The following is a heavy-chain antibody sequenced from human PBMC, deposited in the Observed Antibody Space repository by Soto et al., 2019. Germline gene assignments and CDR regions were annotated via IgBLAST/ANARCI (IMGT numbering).Heavy chain of an antibody. CDR1: GGTFSSYA. CDR2: IIPIFGTA. D-gene: IGHD3-22*01. CDR3: ATRGRDSSGYYYGMDV. Sequence: QVQLVQSGAEVKKPGSSVKVSCKASGGTFSSYAISWVRQAPGQGLEWMGGIIPIFGTANYAQKFQGRVTITADEXTXXAYMELSSLRSEDTAVYYCATRGRDSSGYYYGMDVWGQGTTVTVSS. J-gene: IGHJ6*02. V-gene: IGHV1-69*12.